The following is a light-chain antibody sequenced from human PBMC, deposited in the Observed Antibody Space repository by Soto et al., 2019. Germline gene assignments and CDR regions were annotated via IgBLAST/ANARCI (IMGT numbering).Light chain of an antibody. V-gene: IGKV3-20*01. CDR3: QQDSTSQT. CDR2: ASS. CDR1: QSVTSY. Sequence: EIVLTQSPGTLSLSPGERATLSCRASQSVTSYLAWYQQKPGQAPRLLIYASSTRATGIPDRFSGGGSGTDFTLTISRLEPEDLAVYYCQQDSTSQTFGQGTMLEI. J-gene: IGKJ1*01.